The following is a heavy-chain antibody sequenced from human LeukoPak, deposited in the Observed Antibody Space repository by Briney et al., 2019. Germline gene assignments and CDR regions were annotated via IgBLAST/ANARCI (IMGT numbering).Heavy chain of an antibody. CDR3: AREYAGSPDY. J-gene: IGHJ4*02. CDR2: INGDGSTT. Sequence: PGGSLRLSCTASGFTFSTYWINWVRQSPGKGLVWVALINGDGSTTTHADSVKGRFTISRDNAKNTAYLQMNSLRDEDTAVYFCAREYAGSPDYWGQGTLVTVSA. CDR1: GFTFSTYW. V-gene: IGHV3-74*03. D-gene: IGHD3-10*01.